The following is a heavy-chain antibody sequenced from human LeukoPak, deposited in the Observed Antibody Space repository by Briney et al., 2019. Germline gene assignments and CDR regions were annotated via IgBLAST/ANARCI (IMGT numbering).Heavy chain of an antibody. D-gene: IGHD6-19*01. J-gene: IGHJ4*02. CDR1: GYTFTSYY. CDR3: ARVLAVADLKIFDY. Sequence: ASVKVSCKASGYTFTSYYMHWVRQAPGQGLEWMGIINPSGGNTGYAQKFQGRVTMTRNTSISTAYMELSSLRSEDTAAYYCARVLAVADLKIFDYWGQGTLVTVSS. CDR2: INPSGGNT. V-gene: IGHV1-46*01.